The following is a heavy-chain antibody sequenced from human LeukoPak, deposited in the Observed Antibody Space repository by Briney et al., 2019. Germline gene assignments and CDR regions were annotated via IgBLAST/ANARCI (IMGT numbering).Heavy chain of an antibody. D-gene: IGHD3-10*01. CDR1: GGSFSGYY. Sequence: SETLSLTCAVYGGSFSGYYWSWIRQPPGKGLEWIGEINHSGSTNYNPSLKSRVTISADTSKNQFSLKLSSVTAADTAVYYCARVRLWFGEYYFDYWGQGTLVTVSS. V-gene: IGHV4-34*01. CDR2: INHSGST. CDR3: ARVRLWFGEYYFDY. J-gene: IGHJ4*02.